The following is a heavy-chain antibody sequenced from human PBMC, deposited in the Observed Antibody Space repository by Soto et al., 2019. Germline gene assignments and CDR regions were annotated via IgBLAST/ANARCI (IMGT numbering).Heavy chain of an antibody. D-gene: IGHD4-17*01. CDR2: IYYSGST. CDR3: ARGSLRSDYVLNY. CDR1: GGSISSGDYY. V-gene: IGHV4-30-4*01. Sequence: SETLSLTCTVSGGSISSGDYYWSWIRQPPGKGLEWIGYIYYSGSTYYNPSLMSRVTISVDTSKNQFSLKLSSVTAADTAVYYCARGSLRSDYVLNYWGQGTLVTVS. J-gene: IGHJ4*02.